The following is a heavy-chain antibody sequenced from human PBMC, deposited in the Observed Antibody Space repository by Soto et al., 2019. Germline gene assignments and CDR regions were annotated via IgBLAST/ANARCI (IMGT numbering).Heavy chain of an antibody. D-gene: IGHD1-1*01. J-gene: IGHJ4*02. Sequence: GGSLRLSCAASGFTFSSYAMTWVRQAPGKGLEWVSIVSYNGGDTYYADSVKGRFTISRDNSKDTVDLQMNGLRAEDTAVYYCARYIRGPTVYYFDFWGPGVPVTVSS. V-gene: IGHV3-23*01. CDR1: GFTFSSYA. CDR2: VSYNGGDT. CDR3: ARYIRGPTVYYFDF.